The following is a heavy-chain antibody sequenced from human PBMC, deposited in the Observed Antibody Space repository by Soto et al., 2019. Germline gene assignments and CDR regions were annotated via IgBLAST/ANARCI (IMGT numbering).Heavy chain of an antibody. CDR2: IYYSGNT. V-gene: IGHV4-39*01. CDR1: GGSISSSSYY. D-gene: IGHD6-19*01. J-gene: IGHJ4*02. Sequence: QLQLQESGPGLVKPSETLSLTCAVSGGSISSSSYYWGWIRQPPGKGLEWIGSIYYSGNTYYNPSLMSGVTISVDTSNNQFSLELSSVTAADTAVYYCARLGYSSAWARRDRIDYWGQGTLVTVSS. CDR3: ARLGYSSAWARRDRIDY.